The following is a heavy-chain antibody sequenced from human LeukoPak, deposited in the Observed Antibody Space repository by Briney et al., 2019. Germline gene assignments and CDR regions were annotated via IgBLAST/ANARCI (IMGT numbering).Heavy chain of an antibody. J-gene: IGHJ4*02. CDR2: ISSSSNTI. CDR1: GFTFSIYN. Sequence: GGSLRLSCAASGFTFSIYNMNWVRQAPGKGLEWVPYISSSSNTIYYADSVKGRFTISRDNAKNSLYLQMNSLRAEDTAVYYCARGLVRTSSGWYFDYWGQGTLVTVSS. V-gene: IGHV3-48*01. D-gene: IGHD6-19*01. CDR3: ARGLVRTSSGWYFDY.